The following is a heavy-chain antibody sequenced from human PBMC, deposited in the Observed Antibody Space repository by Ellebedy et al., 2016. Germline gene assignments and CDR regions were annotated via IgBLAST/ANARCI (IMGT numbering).Heavy chain of an antibody. Sequence: GESLKISCAASGFTFSSYSMNWVRQAPGKGLEWVSSISSSSSYIYYADSVKGRFTISRDNAKNSLYLQMNSLRAEDTAVYYCARTAFERLRYFDWLYMDVWGQGTTVTVSS. V-gene: IGHV3-21*01. CDR2: ISSSSSYI. J-gene: IGHJ6*02. CDR1: GFTFSSYS. CDR3: ARTAFERLRYFDWLYMDV. D-gene: IGHD3-9*01.